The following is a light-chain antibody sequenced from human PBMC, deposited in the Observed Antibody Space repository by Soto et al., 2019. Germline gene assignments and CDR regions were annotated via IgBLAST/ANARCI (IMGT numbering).Light chain of an antibody. Sequence: QSVLTQPASVSGSPGQSITISCTGTSSDVGGYDYVSWYQLHPGKAPKLMVFEVSNRPSGVSYRFSGSKSGNTASLTISGLQAEDEADYFCSSYSISTAYLFGTGIKGTVL. CDR3: SSYSISTAYL. J-gene: IGLJ1*01. CDR1: SSDVGGYDY. CDR2: EVS. V-gene: IGLV2-14*01.